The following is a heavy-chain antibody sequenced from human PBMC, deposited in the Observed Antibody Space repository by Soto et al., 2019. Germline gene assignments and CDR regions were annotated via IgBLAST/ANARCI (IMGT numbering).Heavy chain of an antibody. V-gene: IGHV3-23*01. CDR3: AKHSEYQLLSWLDP. J-gene: IGHJ5*02. D-gene: IGHD2-2*01. CDR1: GFSFSTYA. CDR2: ISAGGGNT. Sequence: EVQLLESGGGLVQPGGSLRLSCAASGFSFSTYAMSWVRQAPGKGLEWVSGISAGGGNTYYADSVRGRFTISRDNCKNTVDLQISSQRAEDTALYYCAKHSEYQLLSWLDPWGLGTLVTVSS.